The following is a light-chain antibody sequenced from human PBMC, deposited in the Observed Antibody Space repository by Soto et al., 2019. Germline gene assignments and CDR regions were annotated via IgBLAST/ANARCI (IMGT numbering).Light chain of an antibody. CDR1: SSDVGGYKF. V-gene: IGLV2-11*01. J-gene: IGLJ1*01. CDR2: DVN. Sequence: QSALTQPRSVSGSPGQSVTVSCTGTSSDVGGYKFVSWYQQLPGKAPKLIVYDVNKRPSGVPDRFSGSKSGNTASLTISALQAEDEADYFCNSYTSSTSRPYVFGTGTKLTVL. CDR3: NSYTSSTSRPYV.